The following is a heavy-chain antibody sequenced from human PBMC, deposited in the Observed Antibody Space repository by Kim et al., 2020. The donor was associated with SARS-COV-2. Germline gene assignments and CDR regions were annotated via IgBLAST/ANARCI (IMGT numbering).Heavy chain of an antibody. Sequence: NSTIYYADSVKGRFTISRDNAKNSLYLQMNSLRAEDTAVYYCARGTMIVEWGQGTLDTVSS. CDR2: NSTI. D-gene: IGHD3-22*01. CDR3: ARGTMIVE. V-gene: IGHV3-48*01. J-gene: IGHJ4*02.